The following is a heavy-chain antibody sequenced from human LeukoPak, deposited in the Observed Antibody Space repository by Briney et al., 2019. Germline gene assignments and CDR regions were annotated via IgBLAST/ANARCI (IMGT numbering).Heavy chain of an antibody. CDR3: ARVPHLTVPFDY. CDR2: ISNSGGIT. D-gene: IGHD4-11*01. CDR1: GFTFSSYG. J-gene: IGHJ4*02. Sequence: PGGSLRLSCEASGFTFSSYGMNWVRQAPGKGLEWVSAISNSGGITHYADSVKGRFTISRDKSKSTLFLQMNSLRAEDTAVYYCARVPHLTVPFDYWGQGTLVTVSS. V-gene: IGHV3-23*01.